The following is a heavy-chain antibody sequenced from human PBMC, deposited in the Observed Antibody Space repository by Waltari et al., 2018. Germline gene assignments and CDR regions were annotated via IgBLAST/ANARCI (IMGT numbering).Heavy chain of an antibody. CDR1: GYTFIGYY. Sequence: QVQLVQSGAEVKQPGASVKVSCKTSGYTFIGYYIHWVRQAPGQGLEWMGWINPNTGDTKYAQKFQGRVTMTTDTSISTGYMELSRLGSDDTAFYYCVRQDRRLYDYWGQGTLVTVSA. CDR3: VRQDRRLYDY. D-gene: IGHD2-15*01. CDR2: INPNTGDT. V-gene: IGHV1-2*02. J-gene: IGHJ4*02.